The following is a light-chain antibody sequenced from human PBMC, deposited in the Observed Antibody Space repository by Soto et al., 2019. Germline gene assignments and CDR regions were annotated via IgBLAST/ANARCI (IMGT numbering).Light chain of an antibody. CDR1: QSVNNN. V-gene: IGKV3-15*01. J-gene: IGKJ4*01. Sequence: EIILTQSPASLSVSPGERATISCRASQSVNNNLAWYQQKPGQAPRLLIYGTSTRVTGIPARFSGSGSGTEFTLTISSLQSEDFAVYYCQQYYNWPLTFGGGTKVDIK. CDR3: QQYYNWPLT. CDR2: GTS.